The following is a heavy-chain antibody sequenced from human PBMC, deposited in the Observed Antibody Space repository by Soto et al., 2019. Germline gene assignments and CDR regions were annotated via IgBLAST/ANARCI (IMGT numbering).Heavy chain of an antibody. CDR3: AKDLLGWLDPFDY. CDR1: VFTFSSYA. J-gene: IGHJ4*02. D-gene: IGHD3-3*01. Sequence: GGSMRLSCAASVFTFSSYAMSWVRQAPGKGLEWVSAISGSGGSTYYADSVKGRFTISRDNSKNTLYLQMNSLRAEDTAVYYCAKDLLGWLDPFDYWGQGTLVTVSS. CDR2: ISGSGGST. V-gene: IGHV3-23*01.